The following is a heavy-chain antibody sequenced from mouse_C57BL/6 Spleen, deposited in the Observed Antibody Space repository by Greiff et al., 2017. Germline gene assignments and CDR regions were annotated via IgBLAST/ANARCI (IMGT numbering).Heavy chain of an antibody. Sequence: VQLQQPGAELVKPGASVKLSCKASGYTFTSYWMHWVKQRPGQGLEWIGMIHPNSGSTNYNEKFKSKATLTVDKSSSTAYMQLSSLTSEDSAVYYCERSRGYARSGSGFAYWGQGTLVTVSA. CDR2: IHPNSGST. CDR1: GYTFTSYW. J-gene: IGHJ3*01. D-gene: IGHD4-1*01. CDR3: ERSRGYARSGSGFAY. V-gene: IGHV1-64*01.